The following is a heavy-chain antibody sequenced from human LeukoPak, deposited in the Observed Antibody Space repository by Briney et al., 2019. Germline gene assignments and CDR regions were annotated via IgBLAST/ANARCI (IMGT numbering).Heavy chain of an antibody. CDR2: IYSGGNT. J-gene: IGHJ4*02. D-gene: IGHD6-19*01. V-gene: IGHV3-53*01. Sequence: GGSLRLSCAASGFTVSSNYMSWVRQSPGKGLEWVSVIYSGGNTFYADSVKGRFTISRDNSKNTVYLQMNNLRAEDTAVYYCARHPVAGAYWGQGTPVTVSS. CDR3: ARHPVAGAY. CDR1: GFTVSSNY.